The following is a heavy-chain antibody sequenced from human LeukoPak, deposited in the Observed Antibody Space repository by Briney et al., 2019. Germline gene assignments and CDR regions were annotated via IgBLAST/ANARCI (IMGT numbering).Heavy chain of an antibody. Sequence: ASVKVSCKVSGYTLTELSMHWVRQAPGQGLEWMGRINPNSGGTNYAQKFQGRVTMTRDTSISTAYMELSRLRSDDTAVYYCARVSGGYCSSTSCSGDDYWGQGTLVTVSS. J-gene: IGHJ4*02. CDR2: INPNSGGT. CDR3: ARVSGGYCSSTSCSGDDY. CDR1: GYTLTELS. D-gene: IGHD2-2*01. V-gene: IGHV1-2*06.